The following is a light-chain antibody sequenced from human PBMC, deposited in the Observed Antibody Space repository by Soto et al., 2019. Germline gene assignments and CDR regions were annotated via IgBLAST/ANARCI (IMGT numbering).Light chain of an antibody. CDR1: QTISNY. CDR2: AAS. V-gene: IGKV1-39*01. CDR3: QQSYSPPPIT. J-gene: IGKJ5*01. Sequence: DIQMTQSPSSLSASVGDSVSMTCRSSQTISNYLNWYQKKPGKAPKLLIYAASSLQRGVPSRFSGSGSGTDFTLTIDSLQPEDFATYYCQQSYSPPPITFGQGTRLEIK.